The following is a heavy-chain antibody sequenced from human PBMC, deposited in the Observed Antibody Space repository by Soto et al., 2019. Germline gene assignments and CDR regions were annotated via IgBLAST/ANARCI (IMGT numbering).Heavy chain of an antibody. J-gene: IGHJ2*01. Sequence: PGEALKISCKGSGYSFTSYWIGWVRQMPGKGLEWMGVIYPGDSDTRYSPSFQCPVTFSAAKSINTAYLQWSSLKASDTAMYYFASPPYGAATSTRWYFDIWGRGTLVSVSS. D-gene: IGHD2-2*01. CDR3: ASPPYGAATSTRWYFDI. CDR2: IYPGDSDT. V-gene: IGHV5-51*01. CDR1: GYSFTSYW.